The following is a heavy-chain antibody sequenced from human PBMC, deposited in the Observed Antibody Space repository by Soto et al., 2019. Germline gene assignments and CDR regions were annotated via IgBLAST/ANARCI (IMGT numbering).Heavy chain of an antibody. D-gene: IGHD3-22*01. Sequence: ASVKVSCKTSGYSFTSYFIHWVRQAPGQGLEWMGIINPSGGSTNYAQKLQGRVSMTRDRSTSTVHMELSSLRSDDTAMYYCAREYSNYDSSGYYAYWGQGTLVTVSS. CDR1: GYSFTSYF. J-gene: IGHJ4*02. V-gene: IGHV1-46*01. CDR2: INPSGGST. CDR3: AREYSNYDSSGYYAY.